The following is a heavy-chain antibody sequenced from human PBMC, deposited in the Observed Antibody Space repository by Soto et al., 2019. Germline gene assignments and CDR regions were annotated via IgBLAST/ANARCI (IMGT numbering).Heavy chain of an antibody. CDR2: ISSSSSYI. D-gene: IGHD6-13*01. V-gene: IGHV3-21*01. J-gene: IGHJ6*02. Sequence: EVQLVESGGGLVKPGGSLRLSCAASGFTFSSYSMNWVRQAPGKGLEWVSSISSSSSYIYYADSVKGRFTISRDNAKNSLYLQMNSLRAEDTAVYYCARGESGAAAGSYYYYGMDVWGQGTTVTVSS. CDR1: GFTFSSYS. CDR3: ARGESGAAAGSYYYYGMDV.